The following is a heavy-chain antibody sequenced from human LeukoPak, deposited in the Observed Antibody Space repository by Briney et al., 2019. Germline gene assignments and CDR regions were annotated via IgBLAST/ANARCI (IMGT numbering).Heavy chain of an antibody. CDR2: ISYDGSNK. V-gene: IGHV3-30*18. D-gene: IGHD3-22*01. J-gene: IGHJ4*02. Sequence: PGGSLRLSCAASGFTFSSYGMHWVRQAPGKGLEWVAVISYDGSNKYYADSVKGRFTISRDNSKNTLYLQMNSLRAEDTAVYYCAKEHYDSSGYYDYWGQGTLVTVSS. CDR3: AKEHYDSSGYYDY. CDR1: GFTFSSYG.